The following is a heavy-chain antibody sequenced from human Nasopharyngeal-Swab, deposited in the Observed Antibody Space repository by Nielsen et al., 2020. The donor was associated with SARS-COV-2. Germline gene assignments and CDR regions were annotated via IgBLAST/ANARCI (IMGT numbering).Heavy chain of an antibody. V-gene: IGHV4-59*08. Sequence: GSLRRSCTVSGGSISSYYGSWIRQPPGKGLEWIGYIYYSGSTNYNPSLKSRVTISVDTSKNQFSLKLSSVTAADTAVYYCARLATVRRYYYYMDVWGKGTTVTVSS. CDR3: ARLATVRRYYYYMDV. CDR1: GGSISSYY. CDR2: IYYSGST. D-gene: IGHD1-26*01. J-gene: IGHJ6*03.